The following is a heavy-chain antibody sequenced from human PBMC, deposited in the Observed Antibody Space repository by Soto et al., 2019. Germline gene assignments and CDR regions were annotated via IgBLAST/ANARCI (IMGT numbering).Heavy chain of an antibody. Sequence: GGSLRLSCAASGFTFDDYAMHWVRQAPGKGLEWVSGISWNSGSIGYADSVKGRFTISRDNAKNSLYLQMNSLRAEDTALYYCAKGGYYDSSGHYNWFDPRGQGTLVTVSS. CDR3: AKGGYYDSSGHYNWFDP. V-gene: IGHV3-9*01. CDR2: ISWNSGSI. D-gene: IGHD3-22*01. J-gene: IGHJ5*02. CDR1: GFTFDDYA.